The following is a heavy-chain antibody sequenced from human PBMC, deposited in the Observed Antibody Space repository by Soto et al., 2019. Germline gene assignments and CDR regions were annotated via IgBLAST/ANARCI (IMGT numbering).Heavy chain of an antibody. J-gene: IGHJ4*02. V-gene: IGHV1-69*12. Sequence: QVQLVQSGAEVRQPASSVKVSCKTSGSTFSTYAISWVRQAPGQGVEWMGGIVPIVDTSTYAQKFQGRVTITADESTSTVCMELSCLRSDETAEYYWVRVVVIPASPDNCCQGTLVAVSS. CDR2: IVPIVDTS. CDR1: GSTFSTYA. D-gene: IGHD2-15*01. CDR3: VRVVVIPASPDN.